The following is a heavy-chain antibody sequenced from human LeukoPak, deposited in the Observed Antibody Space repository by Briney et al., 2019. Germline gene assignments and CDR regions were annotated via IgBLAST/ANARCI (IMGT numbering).Heavy chain of an antibody. Sequence: ASVKVSCKASGYTFTSYDINWVRQATGQGLEWMGWMNPNSGNTGYAQKFQGRVTMTRNTSISTAYMELSSLRSEDTAVYYCARGLTAVAGNLYYFDYWGQGTLVTVSS. CDR1: GYTFTSYD. V-gene: IGHV1-8*01. J-gene: IGHJ4*02. D-gene: IGHD6-19*01. CDR2: MNPNSGNT. CDR3: ARGLTAVAGNLYYFDY.